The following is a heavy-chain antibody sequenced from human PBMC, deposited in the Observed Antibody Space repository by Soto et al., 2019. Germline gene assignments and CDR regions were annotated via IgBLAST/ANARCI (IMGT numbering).Heavy chain of an antibody. CDR3: GKSSSSAQYYYMDI. D-gene: IGHD2-2*01. J-gene: IGHJ6*03. Sequence: PWGSLRLSCAASGFTFSSYAMSWVRQAPGKGLEWVSVISGSGDTTNYADSVKDRFTISRDNSKNSLYLQMNSLRFEDTAIYFCGKSSSSAQYYYMDIWGKGTTVTLSS. CDR2: ISGSGDTT. CDR1: GFTFSSYA. V-gene: IGHV3-23*01.